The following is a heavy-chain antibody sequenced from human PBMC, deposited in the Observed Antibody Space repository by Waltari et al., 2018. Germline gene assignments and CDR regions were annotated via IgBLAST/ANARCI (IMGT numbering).Heavy chain of an antibody. J-gene: IGHJ6*02. Sequence: QVHLMQSGAEVKKPGASVKVSCKTSGETFTGHYRPWVRQAPGQGLEGMGWVNPNSGDTNYAQKFQGRVTMTRDTSISTAYMEFSRLRSDDAAVYFCARELLVVTSPYYGLDVWGQGTTVTVS. CDR2: VNPNSGDT. CDR3: ARELLVVTSPYYGLDV. V-gene: IGHV1-2*02. CDR1: GETFTGHY. D-gene: IGHD2-15*01.